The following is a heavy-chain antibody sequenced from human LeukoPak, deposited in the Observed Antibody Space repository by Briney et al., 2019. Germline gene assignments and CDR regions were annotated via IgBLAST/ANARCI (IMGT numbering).Heavy chain of an antibody. Sequence: ASVKVSCKASGGTFSSYAISWVRQAPGQGLEWMGGIIPIFGTANYAQKFQGRVTITADESTSTAYMELSSLRSEDTAVCYCARDGYCSGGSCHDAFDIWGQGTMVTVSS. CDR2: IIPIFGTA. CDR3: ARDGYCSGGSCHDAFDI. V-gene: IGHV1-69*13. D-gene: IGHD2-15*01. CDR1: GGTFSSYA. J-gene: IGHJ3*02.